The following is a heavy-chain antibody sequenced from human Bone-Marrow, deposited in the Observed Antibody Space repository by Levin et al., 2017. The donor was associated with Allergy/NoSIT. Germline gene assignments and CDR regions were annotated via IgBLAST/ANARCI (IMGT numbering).Heavy chain of an antibody. V-gene: IGHV3-48*02. Sequence: PGGSLRLSCAVSGLTFSSYSMTWVRQAPGKGLEWVSYISSSSSTIYYADSVKGRFTIFRDNANSTLYLQMNSLRDEDTAVYYCARRKSSSGWYGGLDYWGQGTLVTVSS. J-gene: IGHJ4*02. CDR1: GLTFSSYS. CDR3: ARRKSSSGWYGGLDY. CDR2: ISSSSSTI. D-gene: IGHD6-19*01.